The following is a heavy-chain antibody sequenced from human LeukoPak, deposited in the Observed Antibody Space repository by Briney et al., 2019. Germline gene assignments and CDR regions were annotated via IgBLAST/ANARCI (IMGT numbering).Heavy chain of an antibody. D-gene: IGHD6-13*01. CDR2: INAGNGNT. V-gene: IGHV1-3*01. CDR1: GYTFTNYA. CDR3: AREEAAAGDY. J-gene: IGHJ4*02. Sequence: GASVKVSCKASGYTFTNYAIHWVRQAPGQRPEWMGWINAGNGNTKYSQTFQDRVAVTRDTSASTAYMELSSLRSEDTAVYYCAREEAAAGDYWGQGTLVTVSS.